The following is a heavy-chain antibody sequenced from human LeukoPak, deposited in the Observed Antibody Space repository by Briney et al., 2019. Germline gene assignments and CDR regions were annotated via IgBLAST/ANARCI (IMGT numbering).Heavy chain of an antibody. Sequence: ASVKVSCKASGYTFTSYDINWVRQATGQGLEWMGWMNPNSGNTGYAQKFQGRVTMTRGTSINTAYMELSRLRSDDTAVYYCARDRLGSTYYDILTGYQTPYFDYWGQGTLVTVSS. CDR2: MNPNSGNT. CDR1: GYTFTSYD. J-gene: IGHJ4*02. D-gene: IGHD3-9*01. CDR3: ARDRLGSTYYDILTGYQTPYFDY. V-gene: IGHV1-8*01.